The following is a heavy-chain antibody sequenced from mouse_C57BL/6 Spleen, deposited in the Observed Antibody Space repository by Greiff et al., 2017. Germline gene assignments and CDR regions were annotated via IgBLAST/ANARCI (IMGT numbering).Heavy chain of an antibody. D-gene: IGHD2-1*01. CDR2: IYPGSGST. V-gene: IGHV1-55*01. J-gene: IGHJ4*01. CDR1: GYTFTSYW. Sequence: VQLQQPGAELVKPGASVKMSCKASGYTFTSYWITWVKQRPGQGLEWIGDIYPGSGSTNYNEKFKSKATLTVDTSSSTAYMQLSSLTSEDSAVYYCARGGIYYGTYYAMDYWGQGTSVTVSS. CDR3: ARGGIYYGTYYAMDY.